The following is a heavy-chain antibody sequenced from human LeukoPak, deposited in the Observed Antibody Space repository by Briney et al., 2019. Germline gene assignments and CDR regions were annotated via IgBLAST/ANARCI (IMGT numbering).Heavy chain of an antibody. D-gene: IGHD6-13*01. V-gene: IGHV4-59*01. CDR1: GGSISSYY. Sequence: PSETLSLTCTVSGGSISSYYWSWIRQPPGKGLEWIGYIYYSGSTNYNPSLKSRVTISVDTSKKQFSLKLTSVTAADTAVYYCARDRLAAAGNYYYYGLDVWGQGTTVTVSS. J-gene: IGHJ6*02. CDR3: ARDRLAAAGNYYYYGLDV. CDR2: IYYSGST.